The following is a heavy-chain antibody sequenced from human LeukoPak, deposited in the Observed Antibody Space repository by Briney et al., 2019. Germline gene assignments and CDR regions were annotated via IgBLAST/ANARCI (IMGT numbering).Heavy chain of an antibody. CDR3: ARSPMWALTADAFDI. D-gene: IGHD1-26*01. V-gene: IGHV1-18*01. Sequence: ASVKVSCKASGYTFTSYGISWVRQAPGQGLEWMGWISAYNGNTNYAQKLQGRVTMTTDTSTSTAYMELRSLRSDDTAVYYCARSPMWALTADAFDIWGRGTMVTVSS. J-gene: IGHJ3*02. CDR2: ISAYNGNT. CDR1: GYTFTSYG.